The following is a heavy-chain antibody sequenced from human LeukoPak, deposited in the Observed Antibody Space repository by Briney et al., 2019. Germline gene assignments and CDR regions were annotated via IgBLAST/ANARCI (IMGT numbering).Heavy chain of an antibody. CDR2: ISSSSSTI. Sequence: GGSLRLSCAASGFTFSNKSMKWLPQAPGKGREGLSYISSSSSTIYYADSVKGRFTISRDNAKNSLYLQMNSLRAEDTAVYYCARDTFNYYYMDVWGKGTTVTVSS. J-gene: IGHJ6*03. CDR3: ARDTFNYYYMDV. V-gene: IGHV3-48*01. CDR1: GFTFSNKS.